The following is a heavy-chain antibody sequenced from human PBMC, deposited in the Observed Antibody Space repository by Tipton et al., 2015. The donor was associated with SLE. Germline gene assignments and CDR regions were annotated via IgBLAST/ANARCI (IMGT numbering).Heavy chain of an antibody. Sequence: TLSLTCTVSGGSISSRTSYWGWIRQPPGKGLEWIGSISYSGSTYYNPSLKSRVTISVDTSKNQFSLKLSSVTAADTAVYYCARILGVVKSYYMDVWGKGTTVTVSS. D-gene: IGHD3-3*01. J-gene: IGHJ6*03. CDR2: ISYSGST. V-gene: IGHV4-39*07. CDR3: ARILGVVKSYYMDV. CDR1: GGSISSRTSY.